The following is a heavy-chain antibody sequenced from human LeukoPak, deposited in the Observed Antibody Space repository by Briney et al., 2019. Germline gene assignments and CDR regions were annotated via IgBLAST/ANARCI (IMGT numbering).Heavy chain of an antibody. Sequence: SETLSLTCAVYGGSFSGYYWSWIRQPPGKGLEWIGEINHSGSTNYNPSLKSRVTISVDTSKNQFSLKLSSVTAADTAVYYCARDLGGSHWFDPWGQGTLVTVSS. CDR3: ARDLGGSHWFDP. CDR1: GGSFSGYY. V-gene: IGHV4-34*01. J-gene: IGHJ5*02. CDR2: INHSGST. D-gene: IGHD4-23*01.